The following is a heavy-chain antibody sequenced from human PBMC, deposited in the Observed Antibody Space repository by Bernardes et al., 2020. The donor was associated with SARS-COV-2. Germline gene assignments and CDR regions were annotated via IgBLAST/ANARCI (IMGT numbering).Heavy chain of an antibody. J-gene: IGHJ6*01. CDR1: GYTLTSYY. D-gene: IGHD2-2*01. V-gene: IGHV1-46*01. Sequence: ASVKVSCRASGYTLTSYYMNWVRQAPGQGPEWMGIIDPSSGGSIRYAQRFQGRVTMTRDTPTSTVYMELNSLRSEDTAVYYCARAPSDYYGMDVWGQGTTVTVSS. CDR2: IDPSSGGSI. CDR3: ARAPSDYYGMDV.